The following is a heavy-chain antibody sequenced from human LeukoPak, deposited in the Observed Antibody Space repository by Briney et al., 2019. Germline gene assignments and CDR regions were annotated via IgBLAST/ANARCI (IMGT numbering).Heavy chain of an antibody. CDR1: GGTFSSYA. V-gene: IGHV1-69*06. D-gene: IGHD2-15*01. Sequence: SVKVSCKASGGTFSSYAISWVRQAPGQGLEWMGGIIPIFGTANYAQKFQGRVTLTADKSTSTAYMELSDLKSEDTAVYYCARDHCSGGSCHGGHWGQGTLVTVSS. J-gene: IGHJ4*02. CDR3: ARDHCSGGSCHGGH. CDR2: IIPIFGTA.